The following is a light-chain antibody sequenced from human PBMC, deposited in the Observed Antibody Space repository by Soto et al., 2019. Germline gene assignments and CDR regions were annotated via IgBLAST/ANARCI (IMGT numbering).Light chain of an antibody. CDR1: QSVNIH. V-gene: IGKV3-15*01. CDR2: GAS. CDR3: QQYTNWPRT. Sequence: EIGMTQSPATLSVSPGDRATLSCRASQSVNIHLAWYQQRPGQAPRLLFYGASTRATGIPARFSASGSGTEFTLTISSLQSEDFAVSYCQQYTNWPRTFGQGTKV. J-gene: IGKJ1*01.